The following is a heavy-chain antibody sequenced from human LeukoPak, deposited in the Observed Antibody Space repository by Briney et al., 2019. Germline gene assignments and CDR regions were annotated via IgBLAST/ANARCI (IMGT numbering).Heavy chain of an antibody. V-gene: IGHV3-7*01. CDR2: INPDGSQK. CDR3: AELGITMIGGV. D-gene: IGHD3-10*02. Sequence: GGSLRLSCAASGFTFSLYWMTWARQSPGKGLEWVADINPDGSQKYSVDSVKGRFTISRDNARNALFLQMNSLRAEDTAVYYCAELGITMIGGVWGKGTTVTISS. CDR1: GFTFSLYW. J-gene: IGHJ6*04.